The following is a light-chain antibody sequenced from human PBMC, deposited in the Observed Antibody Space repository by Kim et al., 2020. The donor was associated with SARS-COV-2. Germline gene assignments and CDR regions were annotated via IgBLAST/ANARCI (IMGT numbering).Light chain of an antibody. CDR2: DTN. CDR1: TGAVTNAHW. Sequence: PGGTVTLTCGSGTGAVTNAHWPYWFQQKPGQAPTTLIYDTNNKLSWTPARFSGSLLGGKAALTLSGAQPEDEADYYCLLNYHGGRVFGGGTQLTVL. J-gene: IGLJ3*02. V-gene: IGLV7-46*01. CDR3: LLNYHGGRV.